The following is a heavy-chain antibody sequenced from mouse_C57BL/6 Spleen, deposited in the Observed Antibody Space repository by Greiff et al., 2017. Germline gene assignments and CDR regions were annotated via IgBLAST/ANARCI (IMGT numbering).Heavy chain of an antibody. D-gene: IGHD2-1*01. J-gene: IGHJ4*01. Sequence: EVQGVESGGGLVQPGGSLKLSCAASGFTFSDYYMYWVRQTPEKRLEWVAYISNGGGSTYYPDTVKGRFTISRDNAKNTLYLQMSRLKSEDTAMYYCARQEGNYVYAMDYWGQGTSVTVSS. V-gene: IGHV5-12*01. CDR1: GFTFSDYY. CDR2: ISNGGGST. CDR3: ARQEGNYVYAMDY.